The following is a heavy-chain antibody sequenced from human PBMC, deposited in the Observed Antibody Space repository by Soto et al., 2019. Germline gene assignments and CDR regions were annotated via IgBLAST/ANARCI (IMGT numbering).Heavy chain of an antibody. CDR1: GYTFTSYG. CDR2: ISAYNTNT. J-gene: IGHJ4*02. V-gene: IGHV1-18*01. D-gene: IGHD1-26*01. Sequence: ASVKVSCKASGYTFTSYGISWVRQAPGQGLEWMGWISAYNTNTNYAQKLQGRVTMTTDTSTSTSYMELRSLRSDDTAVYFCARDRLGATGDYWGQGALVTVSS. CDR3: ARDRLGATGDY.